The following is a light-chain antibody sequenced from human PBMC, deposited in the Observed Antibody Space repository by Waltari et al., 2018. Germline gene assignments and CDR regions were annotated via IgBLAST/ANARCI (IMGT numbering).Light chain of an antibody. CDR2: KDS. V-gene: IGLV3-25*03. Sequence: SFELTHPPPLSVSPGPTARITRSGDAFSKQYAHWHQQRPGLAPLLVIYKDSERPSGIPERFSGSSSGTTVTLTISGVQAEDEADYYCQSADSSGSVVFGGGTKLTVL. CDR1: AFSKQY. CDR3: QSADSSGSVV. J-gene: IGLJ2*01.